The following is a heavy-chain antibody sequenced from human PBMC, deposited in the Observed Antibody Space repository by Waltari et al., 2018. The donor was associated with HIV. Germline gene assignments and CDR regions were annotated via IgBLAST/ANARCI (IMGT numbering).Heavy chain of an antibody. V-gene: IGHV3-74*01. CDR2: LNGDGTTN. D-gene: IGHD3-10*01. CDR3: ARRHATEGVLDL. J-gene: IGHJ2*01. CDR1: GFTFSNLW. Sequence: EVQLLESGGGLVQPGGSLRLSCAASGFTFSNLWMHWVRQVPGKGPVWVSILNGDGTTNLYADAVKGRFTISRDNTRDALYLQMNSLRAEDTAVYYCARRHATEGVLDLWGRGTLVTVSS.